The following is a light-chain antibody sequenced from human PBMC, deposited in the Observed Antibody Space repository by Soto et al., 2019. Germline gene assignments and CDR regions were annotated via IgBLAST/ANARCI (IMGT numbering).Light chain of an antibody. CDR3: SSYTSSSTRV. J-gene: IGLJ1*01. CDR2: DVN. V-gene: IGLV2-14*01. Sequence: QSALTQPASVSGSPGQSITISCTGTSSDVGGYNYVSWYQQNPGKAPKLMIYDVNNRPSGVSYRFSGSKSGNTASLTISGFQAEDEADYYCSSYTSSSTRVFGTGTKVTVL. CDR1: SSDVGGYNY.